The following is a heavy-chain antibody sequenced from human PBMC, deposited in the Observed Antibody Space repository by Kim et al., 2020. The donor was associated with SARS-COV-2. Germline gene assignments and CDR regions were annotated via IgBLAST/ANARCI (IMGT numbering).Heavy chain of an antibody. V-gene: IGHV1-24*01. D-gene: IGHD6-19*01. CDR2: FDPEDGET. J-gene: IGHJ6*02. CDR3: ATGVAVASRSSDYYYYYDMDD. Sequence: ASVKVSCKVSGYTLTELSMHWVRQAPGKGLEWMGGFDPEDGETIYAQKFQGRVTMTEDTSTDTAYMELSSLRSEDTAVYYCATGVAVASRSSDYYYYYDMDDCGQGTTVTVSS. CDR1: GYTLTELS.